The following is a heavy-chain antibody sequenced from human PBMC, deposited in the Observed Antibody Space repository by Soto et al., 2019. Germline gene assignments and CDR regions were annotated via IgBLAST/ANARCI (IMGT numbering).Heavy chain of an antibody. CDR3: AKVRELRYFDWLLYDY. D-gene: IGHD3-9*01. J-gene: IGHJ4*02. CDR1: GFTFSSYA. V-gene: IGHV3-23*01. CDR2: ISGSGGST. Sequence: EVQLLESGGGLVQRGGSLRLSCAASGFTFSSYAMSWVRQAPGKGLEWVSAISGSGGSTYYEDSVKGRFTISRDNSKNKLNLQMNSLRAEDTAVYYCAKVRELRYFDWLLYDYWGQGTLVTVSS.